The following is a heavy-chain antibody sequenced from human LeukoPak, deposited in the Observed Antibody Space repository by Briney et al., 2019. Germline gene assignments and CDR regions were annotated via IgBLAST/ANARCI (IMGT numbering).Heavy chain of an antibody. Sequence: GGSLRLSCAASGFTFSSYAMSWVRQAPGKGLEWVSYISRPGNTVYYADSVRGRFAISRDNAKNSLYLQMSSLRDEDTAVYYCAREQGRGSTWYPEYFQPWGQGTLVIVSS. D-gene: IGHD6-13*01. CDR1: GFTFSSYA. J-gene: IGHJ1*01. V-gene: IGHV3-48*02. CDR3: AREQGRGSTWYPEYFQP. CDR2: ISRPGNTV.